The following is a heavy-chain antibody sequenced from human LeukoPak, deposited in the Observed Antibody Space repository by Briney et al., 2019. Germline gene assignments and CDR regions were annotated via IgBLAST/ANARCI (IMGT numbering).Heavy chain of an antibody. CDR1: GFTFSNAW. CDR3: TTGSHDRDSSGYYYVDY. CDR2: IKSKTDGGTT. D-gene: IGHD3-22*01. Sequence: AGFLRLSCAASGFTFSNAWMSWVRQAPGKGLEWLGRIKSKTDGGTTDYAAPVKGRFTISRDDSKNTLYLQMNSLKTEDTAVYYCTTGSHDRDSSGYYYVDYWGQGTLVTVSS. V-gene: IGHV3-15*01. J-gene: IGHJ4*02.